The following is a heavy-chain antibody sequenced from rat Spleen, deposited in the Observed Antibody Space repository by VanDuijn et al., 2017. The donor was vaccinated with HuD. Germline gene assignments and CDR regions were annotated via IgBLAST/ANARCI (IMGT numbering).Heavy chain of an antibody. J-gene: IGHJ1*01. Sequence: EVQLVESGGGLVQPGRSLKLSCAASGFTFNNYDMAWVRQAPGKGLEWVASITNTGGSTYYPDSVRGRFTISRDNAKSTLYLQMNSLRSEDTATYYCARLYYGFWYFDFWGPGTMVTVSS. CDR1: GFTFNNYD. V-gene: IGHV5-31*01. D-gene: IGHD1-7*01. CDR3: ARLYYGFWYFDF. CDR2: ITNTGGST.